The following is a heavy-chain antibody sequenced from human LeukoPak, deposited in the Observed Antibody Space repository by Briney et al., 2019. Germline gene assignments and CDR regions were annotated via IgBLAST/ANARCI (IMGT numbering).Heavy chain of an antibody. CDR1: GFTFSSYE. D-gene: IGHD3-10*01. V-gene: IGHV3-48*03. CDR3: ARGAEYDGSGSYYDGNWFDP. Sequence: GGSLRLSCAASGFTFSSYEMNWVRQAPGKGLEWVSYISSTGITSYYADSVKGRFTISRDNAKNSLFLQMNSLRAEDTAVYYCARGAEYDGSGSYYDGNWFDPWGQGTLVTVSS. CDR2: ISSTGITS. J-gene: IGHJ5*02.